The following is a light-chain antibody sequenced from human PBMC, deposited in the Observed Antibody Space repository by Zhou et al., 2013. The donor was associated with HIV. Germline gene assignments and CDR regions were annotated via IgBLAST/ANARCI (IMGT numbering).Light chain of an antibody. CDR3: QQSYTTPHS. J-gene: IGKJ2*03. CDR1: ESITSH. CDR2: AAS. Sequence: DIQLTQSPSSLSASVGDRVTLTCRASESITSHLNWFQQKPGKAPNLLIYAASSLHSGVPSRFSGSGSGTDFTLTISSLQPEDFATYYCQQSYTTPHSFGQGTKLEIK. V-gene: IGKV1-39*01.